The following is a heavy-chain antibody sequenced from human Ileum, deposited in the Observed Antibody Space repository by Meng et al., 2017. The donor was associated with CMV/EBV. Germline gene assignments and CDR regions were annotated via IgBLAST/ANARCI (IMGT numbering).Heavy chain of an antibody. CDR2: IKQDGSDK. Sequence: GGSLRLSCAASGFTFGDRWMSWVRQAPGRGLEWVANIKQDGSDKFYVGSVEGRFTVSRDNTKNTVYLQMNSLRVEDTAVYYCARATSPPYCGRPNCYLATEYFEHWGQGSLVTVSS. CDR1: GFTFGDRW. CDR3: ARATSPPYCGRPNCYLATEYFEH. D-gene: IGHD2-21*01. V-gene: IGHV3-7*01. J-gene: IGHJ1*01.